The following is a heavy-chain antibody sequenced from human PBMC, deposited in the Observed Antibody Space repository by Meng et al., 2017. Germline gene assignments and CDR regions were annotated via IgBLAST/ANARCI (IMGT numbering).Heavy chain of an antibody. J-gene: IGHJ3*02. CDR1: GFTFSSYE. V-gene: IGHV3-7*01. D-gene: IGHD3-22*01. CDR2: IKQDGSEK. Sequence: GGSLRLSCAASGFTFSSYEMNWVRQAPGKGLEWVANIKQDGSEKYYVDSVKGRFTISRDNAKNSLYLQMNSLRAEDTAVYYCARDRNDVLYYYDSSGYYGSFDIWGQGTMVTVSS. CDR3: ARDRNDVLYYYDSSGYYGSFDI.